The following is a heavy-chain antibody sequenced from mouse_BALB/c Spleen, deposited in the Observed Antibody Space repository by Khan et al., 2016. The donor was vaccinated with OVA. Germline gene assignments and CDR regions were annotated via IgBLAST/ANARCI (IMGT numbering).Heavy chain of an antibody. CDR2: INPHIGET. Sequence: VQLQQSGPELVKPGASVKISCKASGYSFTGYFMNWVMQSPGKSLEWIGRINPHIGETFYNQKFKGKATLTVDESSSTAHMELRSLASEDSAVYYCARIYGSDFDYWGQGTTRTVSS. D-gene: IGHD1-1*01. J-gene: IGHJ2*01. V-gene: IGHV1-20*02. CDR1: GYSFTGYF. CDR3: ARIYGSDFDY.